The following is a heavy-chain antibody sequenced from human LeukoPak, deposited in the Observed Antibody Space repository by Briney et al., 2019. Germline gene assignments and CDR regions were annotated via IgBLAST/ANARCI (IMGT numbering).Heavy chain of an antibody. CDR3: AREGVYDYVWGSYRYPVD. V-gene: IGHV3-48*01. D-gene: IGHD3-16*02. Sequence: GGSLRLSCAASGFTFSTFAMHWVRLSPGKGLEWVSYISSRSSTIYYADSVKGRFTISRDNAKNSLYLQMNSLRAEDTAVYYCAREGVYDYVWGSYRYPVDWGQGTLVTVSS. J-gene: IGHJ4*02. CDR1: GFTFSTFA. CDR2: ISSRSSTI.